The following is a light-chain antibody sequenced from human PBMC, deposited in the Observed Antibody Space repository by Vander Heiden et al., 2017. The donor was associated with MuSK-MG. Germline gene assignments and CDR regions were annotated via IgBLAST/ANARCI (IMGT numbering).Light chain of an antibody. CDR3: QQDYGAPLT. CDR1: QSILYSSNNKNY. Sequence: DIVMTQSPDSLAVSLGERATINCRSSQSILYSSNNKNYLAWYQQKPGQPPKLLIYWASTRESGVPDRFSGSGSGTDFTLTINSLQAADVAVYYCQQDYGAPLTFGHGTKVDIK. CDR2: WAS. J-gene: IGKJ3*01. V-gene: IGKV4-1*01.